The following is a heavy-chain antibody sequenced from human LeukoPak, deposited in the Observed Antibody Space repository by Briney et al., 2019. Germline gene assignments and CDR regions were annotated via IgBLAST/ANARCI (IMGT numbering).Heavy chain of an antibody. D-gene: IGHD6-19*01. CDR1: GGSISSGGYY. J-gene: IGHJ3*02. CDR3: ASSWYSSGWGDAFDI. Sequence: SETLSLTCTVSGGSISSGGYYWSWIRQPPGKGLEWIGYIYYSGSTNYNPSLKSRVTISVDTSKNQFSLKLSSVTAADTAVYYCASSWYSSGWGDAFDIWGQGTMATVSS. CDR2: IYYSGST. V-gene: IGHV4-61*08.